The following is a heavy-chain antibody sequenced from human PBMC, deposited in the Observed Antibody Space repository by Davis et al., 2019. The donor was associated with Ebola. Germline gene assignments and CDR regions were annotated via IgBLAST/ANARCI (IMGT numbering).Heavy chain of an antibody. CDR1: GFTFSSYS. D-gene: IGHD6-13*01. CDR3: ARDVGDAYSGSDY. Sequence: GESLKISCAASGFTFSSYSMNWVRQAPGKGLEWVSSISSSSSYIYYADSVKGRFTISRDNAKNSLYLQMNSLRAEDTAVYYCARDVGDAYSGSDYWGQGTLVTVSS. V-gene: IGHV3-21*01. CDR2: ISSSSSYI. J-gene: IGHJ4*02.